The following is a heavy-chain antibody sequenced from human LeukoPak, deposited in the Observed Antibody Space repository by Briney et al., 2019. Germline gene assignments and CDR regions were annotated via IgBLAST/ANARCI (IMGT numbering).Heavy chain of an antibody. J-gene: IGHJ4*02. CDR1: GYTFTDYY. Sequence: ASVKVSCKASGYTFTDYYIHWVRQAPGQGLEWMGWINPNSGGTNYAQKFQGRVTMTRDTSISTAYMELSRLRSDDTAVYYCARDQNNIVVVVAAFDYWGQGTLVTVSS. D-gene: IGHD2-15*01. V-gene: IGHV1-2*02. CDR2: INPNSGGT. CDR3: ARDQNNIVVVVAAFDY.